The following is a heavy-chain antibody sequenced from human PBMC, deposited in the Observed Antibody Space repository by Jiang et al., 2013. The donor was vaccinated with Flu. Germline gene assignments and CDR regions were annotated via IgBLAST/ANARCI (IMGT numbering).Heavy chain of an antibody. J-gene: IGHJ6*02. V-gene: IGHV3-11*05. D-gene: IGHD3-10*01. CDR3: ARADRGGSGSYYSPTWEHGMDV. Sequence: SVKGRFTISRDNAKNSLYLQMNSLRAEDTAVYYCARADRGGSGSYYSPTWEHGMDVWGQGTTVTVSS.